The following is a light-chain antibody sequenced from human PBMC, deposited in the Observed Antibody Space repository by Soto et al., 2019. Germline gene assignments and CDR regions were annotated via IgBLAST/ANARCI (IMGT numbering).Light chain of an antibody. CDR3: SSHTTSSTLV. J-gene: IGLJ2*01. V-gene: IGLV2-14*01. CDR2: DVS. Sequence: QSVRTQPASVSRSPGQSITISCTGTSSDVGGSNFVSWYQQHPGKAPKLMIYDVSNRPSGVPNRFSGSKSGNTASLTIFGLLAEDEADYYCSSHTTSSTLVFGGGTKLTVL. CDR1: SSDVGGSNF.